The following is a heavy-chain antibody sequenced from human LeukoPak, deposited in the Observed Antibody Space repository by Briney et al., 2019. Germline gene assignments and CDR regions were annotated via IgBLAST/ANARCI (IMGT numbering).Heavy chain of an antibody. CDR2: INHSGST. CDR3: ARYDSSGHFDY. CDR1: GGSFSGYY. J-gene: IGHJ4*02. Sequence: SETLSLTCAVYGGSFSGYYWSWIRQPPGKGLEWIGEINHSGSTNYNPSLRSRVTISVDTSKNQFSLKLSSVTAADTAVYYCARYDSSGHFDYWGQGTLVTVSS. D-gene: IGHD3-22*01. V-gene: IGHV4-34*01.